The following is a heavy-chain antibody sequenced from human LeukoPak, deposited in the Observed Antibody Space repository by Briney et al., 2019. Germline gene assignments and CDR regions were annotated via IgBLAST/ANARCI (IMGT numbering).Heavy chain of an antibody. J-gene: IGHJ3*01. D-gene: IGHD5-24*01. CDR3: ARDREGYNFDF. Sequence: GESLKISCKGSGYSFTGYWIGWVRQMPGKGLEWMGIIYPGDSDTIYSPSFQGHVTISADKSSSTAYLEWSSLKASDTAMYYCARDREGYNFDFGAQGTRVTVSS. CDR2: IYPGDSDT. V-gene: IGHV5-51*01. CDR1: GYSFTGYW.